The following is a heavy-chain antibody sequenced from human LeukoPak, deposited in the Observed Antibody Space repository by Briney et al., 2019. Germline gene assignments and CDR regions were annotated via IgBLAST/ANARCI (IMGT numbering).Heavy chain of an antibody. CDR3: ARDDYGNNWFDP. CDR1: GGTFSSYA. D-gene: IGHD4-17*01. CDR2: IIPIFGTA. V-gene: IGHV1-69*05. J-gene: IGHJ5*02. Sequence: SVKVSCKASGGTFSSYAISWVRQAPGQGLEWMGRIIPIFGTANYAQKFQGRVTITTDESTSTAYMELSSLRSEDTAVYYCARDDYGNNWFDPWGQGTLVTVCS.